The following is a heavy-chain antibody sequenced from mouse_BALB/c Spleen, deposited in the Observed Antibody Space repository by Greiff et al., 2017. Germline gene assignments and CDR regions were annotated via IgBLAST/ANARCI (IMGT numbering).Heavy chain of an antibody. CDR2: ISYSGST. J-gene: IGHJ3*01. CDR1: GDSITSGY. V-gene: IGHV3-8*02. Sequence: EVKVEESGPSLVKPSQTLSLTCSVTGDSITSGYWNWIRKFPGNKLEYMGYISYSGSTYYNPSLKSRISITRDTSKNQYYLQLNSVTTEDTATYYCAGGLCYGSSYWFAYWGQGTLVTVSA. CDR3: AGGLCYGSSYWFAY. D-gene: IGHD1-1*01.